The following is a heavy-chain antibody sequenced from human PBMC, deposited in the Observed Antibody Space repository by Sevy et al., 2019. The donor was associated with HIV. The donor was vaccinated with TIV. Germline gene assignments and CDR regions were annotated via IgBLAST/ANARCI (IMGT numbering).Heavy chain of an antibody. V-gene: IGHV5-51*01. CDR2: IYPGDSDT. CDR3: ARRRYYDSSGYYLNAFDI. D-gene: IGHD3-22*01. J-gene: IGHJ3*02. CDR1: GYRVTNYW. Sequence: GESLKISCEGSGYRVTNYWIAWVRQMPGKGLEWMGMIYPGDSDTRYSPSFQGQVTISADKSISTAYLQWSALEASDTAMYYCARRRYYDSSGYYLNAFDIWGQGTMVTVSS.